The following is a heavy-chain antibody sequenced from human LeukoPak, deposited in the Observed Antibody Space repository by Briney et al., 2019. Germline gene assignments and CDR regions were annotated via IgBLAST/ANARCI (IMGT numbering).Heavy chain of an antibody. D-gene: IGHD6-19*01. CDR1: GGSISSYY. Sequence: TLSLTCTVSGGSISSYYWSWIRQPPGKGLEWIGYIYYSGSTNYNPSLKSRVTISVDTSKNQFSLKLSSVTAADTAVYYCAREGSSGWYFDYWGQGTLVTVSS. CDR2: IYYSGST. J-gene: IGHJ4*02. CDR3: AREGSSGWYFDY. V-gene: IGHV4-59*01.